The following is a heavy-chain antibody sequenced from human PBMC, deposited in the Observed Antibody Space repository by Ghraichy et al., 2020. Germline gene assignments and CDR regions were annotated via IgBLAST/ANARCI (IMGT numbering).Heavy chain of an antibody. V-gene: IGHV4-39*01. J-gene: IGHJ4*02. CDR3: ARLRWNGPFDY. CDR1: GGSISSSSYY. Sequence: SETLSLTCTVSGGSISSSSYYWGWIRQPPGKGLEWIGSIYYSGSTYYNPSLKSRVTISVDTSKNQFSLKLSSVTAADTAVYYCARLRWNGPFDYWGQGTLVTVSS. CDR2: IYYSGST. D-gene: IGHD1-1*01.